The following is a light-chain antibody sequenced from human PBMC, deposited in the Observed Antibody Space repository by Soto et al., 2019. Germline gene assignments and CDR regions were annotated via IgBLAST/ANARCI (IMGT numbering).Light chain of an antibody. V-gene: IGLV1-40*01. Sequence: QSVLTQPPSVSGAPGQRVTISCTGNNSNLGAGYDVHWYQQLPGAAPKLVIFGNRNRPSGVPERFSGSKSGTSASLAITGLQAEDDADYFCQAYDYSLTAFVFGGGTKLTVL. CDR1: NSNLGAGYD. J-gene: IGLJ3*02. CDR3: QAYDYSLTAFV. CDR2: GNR.